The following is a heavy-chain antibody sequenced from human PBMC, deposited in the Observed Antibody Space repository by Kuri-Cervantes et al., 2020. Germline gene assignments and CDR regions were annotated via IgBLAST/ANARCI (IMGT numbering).Heavy chain of an antibody. Sequence: SETLSLTCTVSGGSISSYYWSWIRQPPGKGLEWIGYIYYSGSTNYNPSLKSRVTISVDTSKNQFSLKLSSVTAADTAVYYCARGQGRYYGSGSYAGAYYYYGMDVWGQGTTVTDSS. V-gene: IGHV4-59*01. CDR2: IYYSGST. D-gene: IGHD3-10*01. CDR3: ARGQGRYYGSGSYAGAYYYYGMDV. J-gene: IGHJ6*02. CDR1: GGSISSYY.